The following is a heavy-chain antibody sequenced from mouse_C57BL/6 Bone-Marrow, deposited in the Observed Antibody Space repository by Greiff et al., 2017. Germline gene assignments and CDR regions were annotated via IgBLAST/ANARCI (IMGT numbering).Heavy chain of an antibody. CDR1: GYTFTGYW. CDR2: LLPGSGST. V-gene: IGHV1-9*01. CDR3: ARFPLITTRDYFDY. Sequence: QVQLKQSGAELMNPGASVKLSCKATGYTFTGYWIEWVKQRPGHGLEWIGELLPGSGSTNYNEKFKGKATFTADTSSNTAYMQLSSLTTEDSAIXYCARFPLITTRDYFDYWGQGTTLTVSS. D-gene: IGHD1-1*01. J-gene: IGHJ2*01.